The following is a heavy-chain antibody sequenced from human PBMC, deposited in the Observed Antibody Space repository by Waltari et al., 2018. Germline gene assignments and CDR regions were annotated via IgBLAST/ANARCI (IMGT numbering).Heavy chain of an antibody. CDR3: ARDPSGSTRGWADY. Sequence: QVQLVESGGGVVQPGGSLRPSCAASGFPFSPYAMHWVRQAPGKGLEWVAVTSYDETEKYYVDSVKGRFIISKDNSKNTLYLEMNNLRVDDTAIYYCARDPSGSTRGWADYWGQGTLVTVSS. V-gene: IGHV3-30-3*01. J-gene: IGHJ4*02. CDR2: TSYDETEK. D-gene: IGHD3-10*01. CDR1: GFPFSPYA.